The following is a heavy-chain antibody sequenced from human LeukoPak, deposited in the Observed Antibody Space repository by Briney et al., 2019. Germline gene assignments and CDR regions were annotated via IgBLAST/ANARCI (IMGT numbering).Heavy chain of an antibody. V-gene: IGHV4-59*01. J-gene: IGHJ4*02. CDR2: IHYSGST. CDR1: GGSINGYY. CDR3: ARDRTYIRSWYRETY. D-gene: IGHD6-13*01. Sequence: SETLSLTCTVSGGSINGYYWSWIRQPPGKGLEWIGYIHYSGSTNYNPSLKSRVTISVDTSKNQFSLKLSSVTAADTAVYYCARDRTYIRSWYRETYWGQGTLVTVSS.